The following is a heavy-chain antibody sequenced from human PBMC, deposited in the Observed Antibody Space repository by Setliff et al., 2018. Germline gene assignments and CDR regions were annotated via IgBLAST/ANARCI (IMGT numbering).Heavy chain of an antibody. CDR3: ARSESCGATNCSPFDY. V-gene: IGHV3-21*01. Sequence: GGSLRLSCAASGFTFSTYTMNWVRQAPGKGLEWVSSIDTSSSYIYYADSVKGRFTISRDNAENSLYLQMNSLRAEDPAVYYCARSESCGATNCSPFDYWGQGTLVTVSS. D-gene: IGHD2-2*01. CDR1: GFTFSTYT. CDR2: IDTSSSYI. J-gene: IGHJ4*02.